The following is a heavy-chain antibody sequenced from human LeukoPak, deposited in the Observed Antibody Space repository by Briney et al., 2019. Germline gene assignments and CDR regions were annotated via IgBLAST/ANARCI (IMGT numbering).Heavy chain of an antibody. CDR3: ARVGTVGDYYYYMDV. D-gene: IGHD4-23*01. CDR1: GITFSSYS. CDR2: ISSSSSYI. Sequence: GGSLSLSCAASGITFSSYSINWVRPAPGKGLEWVSSISSSSSYIYYADSVRGRFTISRDNAKNSLYLQMNSLRAEDTAVYYCARVGTVGDYYYYMDVWGKGATATVSS. V-gene: IGHV3-21*01. J-gene: IGHJ6*03.